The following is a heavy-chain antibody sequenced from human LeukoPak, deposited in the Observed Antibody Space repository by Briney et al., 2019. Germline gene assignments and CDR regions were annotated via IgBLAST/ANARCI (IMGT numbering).Heavy chain of an antibody. J-gene: IGHJ4*02. Sequence: SVQISCKASGGPFNSYEISWVRQAPGQGLEWMGGIIPMFGTAKYAQKFQGRVTITTDKSTSTAYMELSSLRSEDTAVYYCASGTTDIVVVPATLRNYYFDYWGQGTLVTVSS. CDR3: ASGTTDIVVVPATLRNYYFDY. CDR1: GGPFNSYE. D-gene: IGHD2-2*01. V-gene: IGHV1-69*05. CDR2: IIPMFGTA.